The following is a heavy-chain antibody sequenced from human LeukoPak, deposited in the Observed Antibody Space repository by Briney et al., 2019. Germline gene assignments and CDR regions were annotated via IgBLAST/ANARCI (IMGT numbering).Heavy chain of an antibody. V-gene: IGHV3-7*01. CDR3: VPHFGVGNNINH. Sequence: PGGSLRLSCVASGFTFSNYWMSWVRQAPGKGLQWVANIKPDGSAGYYVDSVRGRLTISRDNAKISLYLQMNSLRVEDTAVYFCVPHFGVGNNINHWGQGTLVTVSS. D-gene: IGHD3-3*01. J-gene: IGHJ5*02. CDR2: IKPDGSAG. CDR1: GFTFSNYW.